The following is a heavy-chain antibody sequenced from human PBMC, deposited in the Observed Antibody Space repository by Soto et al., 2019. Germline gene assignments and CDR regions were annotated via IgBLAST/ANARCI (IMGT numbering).Heavy chain of an antibody. D-gene: IGHD3-10*01. J-gene: IGHJ3*02. CDR3: ARVPGSGTYYDNRIANDAFDI. V-gene: IGHV3-33*01. CDR2: IWYDGSSE. Sequence: CAASGFTFSNYGVHWVRQAPGKGLEWVAVIWYDGSSEYYTESVKGRFTISRDNSKNTLYLQMNSLRAEDTAVYYCARVPGSGTYYDNRIANDAFDIWGQGTMVTVSS. CDR1: GFTFSNYG.